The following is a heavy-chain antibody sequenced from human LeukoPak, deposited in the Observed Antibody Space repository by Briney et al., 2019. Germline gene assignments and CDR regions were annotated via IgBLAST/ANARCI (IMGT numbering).Heavy chain of an antibody. CDR3: ASGSIAAAGYYFDY. CDR2: INPNSGGT. V-gene: IGHV1-2*04. Sequence: ASVKVSCKASGYTFTGYYMHWVRQAPGQGLEWMGWINPNSGGTNYAQKFQGWVTMTRDTSISTAYMELSRLRSDDTAVYYCASGSIAAAGYYFDYWGQGTLVTVSS. CDR1: GYTFTGYY. J-gene: IGHJ4*02. D-gene: IGHD6-13*01.